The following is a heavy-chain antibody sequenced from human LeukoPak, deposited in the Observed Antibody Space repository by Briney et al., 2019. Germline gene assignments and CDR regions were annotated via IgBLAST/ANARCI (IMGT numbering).Heavy chain of an antibody. CDR2: MNPNSGNT. J-gene: IGHJ5*02. Sequence: GASVKVSCKASGYTFTSYDINWVRQATGQVLEWMGWMNPNSGNTGYAQKFQGRVTMTRNTSISTAYMELSSLRSEDTAVYYCARRSSSYNWFDPWGQGTLVTVSS. CDR3: ARRSSSYNWFDP. CDR1: GYTFTSYD. V-gene: IGHV1-8*01. D-gene: IGHD6-13*01.